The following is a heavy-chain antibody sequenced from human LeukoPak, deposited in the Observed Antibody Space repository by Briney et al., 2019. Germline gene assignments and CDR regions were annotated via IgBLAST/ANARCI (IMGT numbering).Heavy chain of an antibody. CDR3: ARTEKYFGSGSYDC. CDR1: GFTFSSYA. J-gene: IGHJ4*02. Sequence: GGSLRLSCAASGFTFSSYAMHWVRQAPGKGLEWVAVISYDGSNKYYADSVKGRFTISRDNAKNSLYLQMNSLRAEDTAMYYCARTEKYFGSGSYDCWGQGTLVTVSS. D-gene: IGHD3-10*01. CDR2: ISYDGSNK. V-gene: IGHV3-30*04.